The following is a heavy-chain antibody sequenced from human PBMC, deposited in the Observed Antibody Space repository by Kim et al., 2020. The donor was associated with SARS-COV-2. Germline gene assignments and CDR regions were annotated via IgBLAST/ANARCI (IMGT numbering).Heavy chain of an antibody. D-gene: IGHD3-3*01. Sequence: GGSLRLSCAASGFTFSSFDMHWVRQATGKGLEWVSAIGTAGDTYYPGSVKGRFTISRENAKNSLYLQMNSLRAGDTAVDYCARGGGGFWSTPFDPWGQGT. CDR3: ARGGGGFWSTPFDP. V-gene: IGHV3-13*01. J-gene: IGHJ5*02. CDR2: IGTAGDT. CDR1: GFTFSSFD.